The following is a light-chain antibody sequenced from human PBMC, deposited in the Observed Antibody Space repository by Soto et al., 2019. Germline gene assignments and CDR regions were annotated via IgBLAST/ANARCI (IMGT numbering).Light chain of an antibody. J-gene: IGKJ4*01. CDR1: QSISSW. V-gene: IGKV1-5*01. CDR3: QQYNSYPLT. CDR2: DAS. Sequence: DIQMTQSPSALSASVGDRATITCRASQSISSWLAWYQQKPGKAPKLLIYDASTLQSGVPSRFSGTESGTEGSITISNLQPEDGETYDGQQYNSYPLTFGGGTKVDIK.